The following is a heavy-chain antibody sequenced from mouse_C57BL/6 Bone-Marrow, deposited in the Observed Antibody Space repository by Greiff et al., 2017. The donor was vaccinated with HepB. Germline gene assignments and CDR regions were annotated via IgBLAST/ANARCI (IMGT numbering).Heavy chain of an antibody. D-gene: IGHD1-1*01. Sequence: VQLQQPGAELVKPGASVKLSCKASGYTFTSYWMQWVKQRPGQGLEWIGEIDPSDSYTNYNQKFKGKATLTVDTSSSTAYMQLSSLTSEDSAVYYCASNGSFAYWGQGTLVTVSA. CDR2: IDPSDSYT. V-gene: IGHV1-50*01. CDR1: GYTFTSYW. J-gene: IGHJ3*01. CDR3: ASNGSFAY.